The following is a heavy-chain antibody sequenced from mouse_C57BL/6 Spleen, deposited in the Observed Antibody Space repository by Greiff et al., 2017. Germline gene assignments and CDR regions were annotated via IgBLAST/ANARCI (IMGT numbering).Heavy chain of an antibody. CDR3: AREREYDGYSAWFAY. D-gene: IGHD2-3*01. V-gene: IGHV1-64*01. J-gene: IGHJ3*01. CDR2: IHPNSGST. Sequence: VQLQQPGAELVKPGASVKLSCKASGYTFTSYWMHWVKQRPGQGLEWIGMIHPNSGSTNYNEKFKSKATLTVDKSSSTAYMQLSSLTSEDSAVYYCAREREYDGYSAWFAYWGQGTLVTVSA. CDR1: GYTFTSYW.